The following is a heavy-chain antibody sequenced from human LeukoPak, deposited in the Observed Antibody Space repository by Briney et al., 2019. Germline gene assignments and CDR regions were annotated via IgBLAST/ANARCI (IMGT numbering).Heavy chain of an antibody. CDR1: GYTFTAYY. CDR3: ARVGGFGELS. J-gene: IGHJ4*02. Sequence: ASVKVSCKASGYTFTAYYTLWVRQAPGQGPEWMGWINPNNGGTNYAQKFQGRVTMTRHTSISAAYMELSSLRSDDTAVYYCARVGGFGELSWGQGTLVTVSS. CDR2: INPNNGGT. D-gene: IGHD3-10*01. V-gene: IGHV1-2*02.